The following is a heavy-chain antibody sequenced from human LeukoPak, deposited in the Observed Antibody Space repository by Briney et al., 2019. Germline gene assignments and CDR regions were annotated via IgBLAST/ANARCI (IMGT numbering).Heavy chain of an antibody. CDR3: ARVGRGWELDY. V-gene: IGHV4-30-4*01. J-gene: IGHJ4*02. Sequence: SQTLSLTCTVSGGSISSGDYFWSWIRQPPGKGLEWIGYIYYSGSTYYNSSLKSRVIISVDRSKNQFSLKLSSVTAADTAVYYCARVGRGWELDYRSQGTLVTVSS. CDR2: IYYSGST. D-gene: IGHD3-10*01. CDR1: GGSISSGDYF.